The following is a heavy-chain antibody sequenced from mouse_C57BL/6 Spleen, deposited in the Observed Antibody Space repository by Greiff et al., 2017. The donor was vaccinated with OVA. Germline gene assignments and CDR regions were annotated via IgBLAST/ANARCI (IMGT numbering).Heavy chain of an antibody. V-gene: IGHV5-4*01. CDR2: ISDGGSYT. Sequence: EVKVVESGGGLVKPGGSLKLSCAASGFTFSSYAMSWVRQTPEKRLEWVATISDGGSYTYYPDNVKGRFTISRDNAKNNLYLQMSHLKSEDTAMYYCARDGDTTNFDYWGQGTTLTVSS. J-gene: IGHJ2*01. CDR1: GFTFSSYA. D-gene: IGHD1-1*01. CDR3: ARDGDTTNFDY.